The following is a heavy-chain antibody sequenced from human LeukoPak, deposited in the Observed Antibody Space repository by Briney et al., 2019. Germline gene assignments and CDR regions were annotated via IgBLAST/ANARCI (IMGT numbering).Heavy chain of an antibody. CDR3: ARQLRYFDWSTHYYYYMDV. CDR2: INLSGST. D-gene: IGHD3-9*01. Sequence: PSETLSLTCAVYGGSFSGYYWSWIRQPPGKGLEWVGEINLSGSTNYNPSLKSRVTISVDTSKNQFSLKLSSVTAADTAVYYCARQLRYFDWSTHYYYYMDVWGKGTTVTISS. J-gene: IGHJ6*03. V-gene: IGHV4-34*01. CDR1: GGSFSGYY.